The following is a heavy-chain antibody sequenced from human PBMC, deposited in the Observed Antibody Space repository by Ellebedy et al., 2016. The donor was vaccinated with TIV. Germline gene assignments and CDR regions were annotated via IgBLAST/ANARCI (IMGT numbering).Heavy chain of an antibody. CDR3: ARGPRHYYYYYGMDV. J-gene: IGHJ6*02. CDR1: GGSFSDYY. Sequence: SETLSLTCAIYGGSFSDYYWTWIRQPPGKGLEWIGEIHPSGSTSYNPSLDSRVTISADRAKNQFSLKLSSVTAADTAVYYCARGPRHYYYYYGMDVWGQGTTVTVSS. CDR2: IHPSGST. V-gene: IGHV4-34*01.